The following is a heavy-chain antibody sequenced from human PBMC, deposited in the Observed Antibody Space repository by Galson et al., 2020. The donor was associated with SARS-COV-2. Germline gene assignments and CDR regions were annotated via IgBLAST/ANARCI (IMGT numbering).Heavy chain of an antibody. CDR2: IYWDDDE. CDR3: AHSLGYGGNSGPRYDY. Sequence: SGPTLVKPTQTLTLTCTFSGFSLSTTGVGVGWIRQPPEKALEWLALIYWDDDERYNPSLKSRLTITKATSKNQVVLTMTNMDPVDTATYYCAHSLGYGGNSGPRYDYWGQGTLITISS. V-gene: IGHV2-5*02. J-gene: IGHJ4*02. D-gene: IGHD2-21*02. CDR1: GFSLSTTGVG.